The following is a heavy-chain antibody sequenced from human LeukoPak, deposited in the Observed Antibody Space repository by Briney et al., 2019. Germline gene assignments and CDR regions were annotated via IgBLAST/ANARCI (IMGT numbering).Heavy chain of an antibody. Sequence: GASVKVSCKAAGYTFTSYGISWVRQAPGQGLEWMGWISAYNGNTNYAQKLQGRVTMTTDTSTSTVYMEQRSLRSDDTAVYHCARGGLYCSSTSCYGIEYWGQGTLVTVSS. D-gene: IGHD2-2*01. V-gene: IGHV1-18*04. CDR2: ISAYNGNT. CDR1: GYTFTSYG. J-gene: IGHJ4*02. CDR3: ARGGLYCSSTSCYGIEY.